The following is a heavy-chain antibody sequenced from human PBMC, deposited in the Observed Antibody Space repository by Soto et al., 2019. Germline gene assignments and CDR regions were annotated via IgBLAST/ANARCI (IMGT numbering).Heavy chain of an antibody. CDR3: VHHGGDPYYHDF. D-gene: IGHD4-17*01. CDR1: GGSLSSSTG. V-gene: IGHV4-4*02. CDR2: IYYSGST. Sequence: SDTLSLTCAVSGGSLSSSTGRSWARQRPGKALEWLGEIYYSGSTKYNPALNSRVSISADQSKNDFSLRLNSVTAADTAVYYCVHHGGDPYYHDFWGQGILVTVSS. J-gene: IGHJ4*02.